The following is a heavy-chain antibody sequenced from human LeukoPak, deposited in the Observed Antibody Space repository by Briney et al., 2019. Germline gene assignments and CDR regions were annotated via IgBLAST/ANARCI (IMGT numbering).Heavy chain of an antibody. CDR3: ARDPLYYYDSSGYDY. CDR1: GYTFTSYG. Sequence: ASVKVSCKASGYTFTSYGISWVRQAPGQGLEWMGWISAYNGNTNYAQKLQGRVTMTTDTSTSTAYMELSSLRSEDTAVYYCARDPLYYYDSSGYDYWGQGTLVTVSS. V-gene: IGHV1-18*01. CDR2: ISAYNGNT. J-gene: IGHJ4*02. D-gene: IGHD3-22*01.